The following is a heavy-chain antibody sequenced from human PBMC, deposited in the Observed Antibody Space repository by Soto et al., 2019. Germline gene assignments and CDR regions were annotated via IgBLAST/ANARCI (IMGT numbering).Heavy chain of an antibody. D-gene: IGHD6-13*01. Sequence: PGGSLRLSCAASGFTFSSYAMSWVRQAPGKGLEWVSAISGSGGSTYYADSVKGRFTISRDNSKNTLYLQMNSLGAEDTAVYYCAKDRGIAAAEYDAFDIWGQGTMVTVSS. CDR1: GFTFSSYA. V-gene: IGHV3-23*01. J-gene: IGHJ3*02. CDR3: AKDRGIAAAEYDAFDI. CDR2: ISGSGGST.